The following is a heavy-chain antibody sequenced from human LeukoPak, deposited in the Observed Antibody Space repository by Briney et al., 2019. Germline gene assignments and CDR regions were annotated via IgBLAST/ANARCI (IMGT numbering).Heavy chain of an antibody. J-gene: IGHJ4*02. D-gene: IGHD2-21*02. CDR1: GFTFTGYA. V-gene: IGHV3-23*01. Sequence: GGSLRLSCAASGFTFTGYAMTWVRQAPGKGLQWVSTIRATAGTTYYADSVKGRFTISRDNSKTTLYLQMNSLRAEDTAVYYCAKEALAYCGGDCYSYYFDYWGQGTLVTVSS. CDR2: IRATAGTT. CDR3: AKEALAYCGGDCYSYYFDY.